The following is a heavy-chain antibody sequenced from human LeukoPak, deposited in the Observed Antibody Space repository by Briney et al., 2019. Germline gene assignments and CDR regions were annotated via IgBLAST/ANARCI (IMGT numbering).Heavy chain of an antibody. J-gene: IGHJ4*02. D-gene: IGHD6-13*01. CDR3: AKVPVDSSSWYVDY. V-gene: IGHV3-23*01. CDR1: GFTFSSYA. Sequence: GGSLRLSCAASGFTFSSYAMSWVRQAPGKGLEWVSAISGSGGSTYYADSVKGRFTISRDNSKNTLYLQMNSLRAEDTAVYYCAKVPVDSSSWYVDYWGQGTLVTVSS. CDR2: ISGSGGST.